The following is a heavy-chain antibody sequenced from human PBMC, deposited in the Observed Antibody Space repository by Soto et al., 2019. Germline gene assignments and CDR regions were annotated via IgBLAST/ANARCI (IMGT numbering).Heavy chain of an antibody. V-gene: IGHV4-30-4*01. CDR1: GGSISSGDYY. Sequence: KPSETLSLTCTVSGGSISSGDYYWSWIRQPPGKGLEWIGYIYYSGSTYYNPSLKSRVTISVDTSKNQFSLKLSSVTAADTAVYYCARALVVPAAIHWFDPWGQGTLVTVSS. CDR3: ARALVVPAAIHWFDP. J-gene: IGHJ5*02. D-gene: IGHD2-2*02. CDR2: IYYSGST.